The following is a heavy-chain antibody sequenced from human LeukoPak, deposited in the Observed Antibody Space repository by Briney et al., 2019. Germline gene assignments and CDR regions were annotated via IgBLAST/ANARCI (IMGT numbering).Heavy chain of an antibody. CDR3: ARETGIAVEYPTS. D-gene: IGHD6-19*01. J-gene: IGHJ4*02. CDR1: GFTFSRNS. V-gene: IGHV3-21*01. CDR2: ISSSSSSYI. Sequence: GGSLRLSCAASGFTFSRNSMNWVRQAPGKGLEWVSSISSSSSSYIYYADSVKGRFTISRDNAKNSLYLQMNSLRAEDTAVYYCARETGIAVEYPTSWGQGTLVTVSS.